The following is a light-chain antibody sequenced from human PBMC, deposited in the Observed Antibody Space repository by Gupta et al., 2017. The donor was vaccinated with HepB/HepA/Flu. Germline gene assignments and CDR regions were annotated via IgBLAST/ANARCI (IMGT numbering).Light chain of an antibody. V-gene: IGKV1-8*01. CDR1: QGISSY. J-gene: IGKJ1*01. CDR3: QQDHSSPRT. Sequence: AIRMTQSPSSFSASTADRVTITCRASQGISSYLAWYQQKPGQAPKLLIYAASTWQSGVPSRFSGSGSGTDFTLTISSLHAEDFATYYCQQDHSSPRTFGQGTKVEIK. CDR2: AAS.